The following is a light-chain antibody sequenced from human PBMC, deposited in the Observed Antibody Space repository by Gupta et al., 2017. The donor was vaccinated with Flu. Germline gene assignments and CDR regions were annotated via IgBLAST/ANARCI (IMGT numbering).Light chain of an antibody. Sequence: DIVLTQSPGTLSLSPGERATLSCRASQSVSRSYLAWYQQKPGQAPRLLIYGASSRDTGIPDRFSGSGYGTDFTLTISSREPEDFAVYYCQQYGSSPPYTFGQGTKLEIK. CDR1: QSVSRSY. J-gene: IGKJ2*01. V-gene: IGKV3-20*01. CDR3: QQYGSSPPYT. CDR2: GAS.